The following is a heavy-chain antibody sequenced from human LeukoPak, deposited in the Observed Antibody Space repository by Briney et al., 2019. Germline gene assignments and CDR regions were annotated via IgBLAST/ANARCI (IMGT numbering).Heavy chain of an antibody. V-gene: IGHV4-34*01. CDR1: GGSFSGYY. CDR2: INHSGST. CDR3: ARGILVTVYAAFDY. D-gene: IGHD2/OR15-2a*01. J-gene: IGHJ4*02. Sequence: SETLSLTCAVYGGSFSGYYWSWIRQPPGKGLEWIGEINHSGSTNYNPSLKSRVSLSVDTSKNQFSLELSSVTAADTAVYYCARGILVTVYAAFDYWGQGTLVTVSS.